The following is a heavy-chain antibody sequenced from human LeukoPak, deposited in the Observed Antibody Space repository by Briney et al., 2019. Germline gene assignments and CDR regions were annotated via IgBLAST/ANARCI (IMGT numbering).Heavy chain of an antibody. J-gene: IGHJ4*02. Sequence: GGSLRLSCATSGFTFSNAWMTWVRQAQGKGLEWVGRIKTKGEGGTVDYAAPVKGRFTISRDDSKNTLYLQMNSLKTEDTAIYYCMSDLDNWGQGTLVTDSS. CDR3: MSDLDN. CDR2: IKTKGEGGTV. V-gene: IGHV3-15*01. CDR1: GFTFSNAW.